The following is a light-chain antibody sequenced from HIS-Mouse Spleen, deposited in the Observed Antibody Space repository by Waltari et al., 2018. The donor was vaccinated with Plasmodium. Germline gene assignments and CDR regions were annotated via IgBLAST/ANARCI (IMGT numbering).Light chain of an antibody. J-gene: IGKJ4*01. Sequence: DIQLTQSPSFLSASVGDRVTITCRASQGISSYLAWYQQKPGKAPKLLIYAASILQSGVPSSFSGSGSGTEFTLTISSLQPEDFATYYCQQLNSYPLTFGGGTKVEIK. CDR1: QGISSY. V-gene: IGKV1-9*01. CDR2: AAS. CDR3: QQLNSYPLT.